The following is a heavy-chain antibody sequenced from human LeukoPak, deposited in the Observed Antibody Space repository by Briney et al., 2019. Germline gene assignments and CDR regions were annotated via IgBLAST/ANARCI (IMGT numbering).Heavy chain of an antibody. J-gene: IGHJ3*02. CDR2: INHSGST. Sequence: SETLSLTCAVYGGSFSGYYWSWIRQPPGKGLGWIGKINHSGSTNYNPSLKSRVTISVDTSKNQFSLKLSSVTAADTAVYYCARGRYCSSTSCYKYAFDIWGQGTMVTVSS. D-gene: IGHD2-2*02. CDR1: GGSFSGYY. CDR3: ARGRYCSSTSCYKYAFDI. V-gene: IGHV4-34*01.